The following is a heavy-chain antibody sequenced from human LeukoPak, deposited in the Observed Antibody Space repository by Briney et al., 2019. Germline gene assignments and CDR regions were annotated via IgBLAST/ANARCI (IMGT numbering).Heavy chain of an antibody. J-gene: IGHJ4*02. CDR3: ASRCSSTSCYVENFHY. Sequence: SETLSLTCAVYGGSFSGYYWSWIRLPPGKGLEWIGEINHSGSTNYNPSLKSRVTISVDTSKNQFSLKLSSVTAADTAVYYCASRCSSTSCYVENFHYWGQGTLVTVSS. CDR1: GGSFSGYY. D-gene: IGHD2-2*01. V-gene: IGHV4-34*01. CDR2: INHSGST.